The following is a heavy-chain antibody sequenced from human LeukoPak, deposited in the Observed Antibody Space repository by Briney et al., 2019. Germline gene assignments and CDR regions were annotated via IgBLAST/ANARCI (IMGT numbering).Heavy chain of an antibody. CDR3: ARERRYCSGDNCYSGHDY. J-gene: IGHJ4*02. CDR1: GFTVSSNY. Sequence: PGGSLRLSCAVSGFTVSSNYMSWVRQAPGKGLEWVSLIHSGGNTDYADSLKDRVTISRGNSKNMVNLQINSLRPEDTAVYYCARERRYCSGDNCYSGHDYWGQGTLVIVSS. CDR2: IHSGGNT. V-gene: IGHV3-53*01. D-gene: IGHD2-15*01.